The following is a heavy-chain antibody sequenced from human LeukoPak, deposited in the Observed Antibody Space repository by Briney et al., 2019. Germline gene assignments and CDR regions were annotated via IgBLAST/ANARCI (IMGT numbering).Heavy chain of an antibody. J-gene: IGHJ4*01. CDR3: VSRTNYYGPYIY. CDR2: VYHSGST. D-gene: IGHD3-10*01. V-gene: IGHV4-38-2*01. Sequence: SETLSLTCAVSGYSISSGHYWGWIRQPPGKGLEWIGSVYHSGSTYYDPSLQSRVTISVDTSKNQFSLDLRSVTAADTAVYYCVSRTNYYGPYIYRGHGPLVTVSS. CDR1: GYSISSGHY.